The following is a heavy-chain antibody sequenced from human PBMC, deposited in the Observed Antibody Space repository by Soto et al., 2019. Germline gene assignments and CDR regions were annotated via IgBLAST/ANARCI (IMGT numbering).Heavy chain of an antibody. CDR3: ARDRGYCTGGACYSVLDY. CDR2: IKHDGSEK. V-gene: IGHV3-7*01. Sequence: EVQLVESGGGLVQPGGSLRLSCTASVFTFSTCYMNWVRQAPGKGLEWVANIKHDGSEKYYVDSVKGRFTISRDNAKNSLYLQINSLRAEDTAVYYCARDRGYCTGGACYSVLDYWGQGILVTVSS. D-gene: IGHD2-8*02. J-gene: IGHJ4*02. CDR1: VFTFSTCY.